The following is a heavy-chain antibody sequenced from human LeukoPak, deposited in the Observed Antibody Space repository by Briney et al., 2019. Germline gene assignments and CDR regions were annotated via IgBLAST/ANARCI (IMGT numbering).Heavy chain of an antibody. Sequence: ASVKVSCKASGYTFTSYDINWVRQATGQGLEWMGWMNPNSGNTGYAQKFQGRVTMTRNTSISTAYMELSSLRSEDTAVYYCARFGFAWFGELLSSGYGMDVWGQGTLVTVSS. CDR3: ARFGFAWFGELLSSGYGMDV. J-gene: IGHJ6*02. D-gene: IGHD3-10*01. CDR1: GYTFTSYD. V-gene: IGHV1-8*01. CDR2: MNPNSGNT.